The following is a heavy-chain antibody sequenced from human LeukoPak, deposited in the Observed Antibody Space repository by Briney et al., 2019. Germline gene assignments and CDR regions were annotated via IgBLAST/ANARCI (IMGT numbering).Heavy chain of an antibody. Sequence: PSETLSLTCTVSGGSISSYYWSWVRQPPGKGLEWIAYIHFSGDTNYNPSFKSRLTTSVDTSKNLFSLNLNSVTAADTAVYYCVRDRWLDYWGQGIQVTVSS. CDR2: IHFSGDT. CDR3: VRDRWLDY. V-gene: IGHV4-59*01. CDR1: GGSISSYY. D-gene: IGHD3-10*01. J-gene: IGHJ4*02.